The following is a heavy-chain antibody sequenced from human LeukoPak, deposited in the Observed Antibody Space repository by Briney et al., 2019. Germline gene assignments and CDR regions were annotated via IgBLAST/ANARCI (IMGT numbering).Heavy chain of an antibody. D-gene: IGHD5-18*01. V-gene: IGHV1-2*02. CDR3: AREQDIGMVSALDY. CDR2: INPNSGDT. CDR1: GYTFTGYY. Sequence: GASVKVSCKASGYTFTGYYMHWVRQAPGLGLEWMGWINPNSGDTNYAQNFQGRVTMTRDTSIGTAYMELSRLRSDDTAVYYCAREQDIGMVSALDYWGQGTLVTVSS. J-gene: IGHJ4*02.